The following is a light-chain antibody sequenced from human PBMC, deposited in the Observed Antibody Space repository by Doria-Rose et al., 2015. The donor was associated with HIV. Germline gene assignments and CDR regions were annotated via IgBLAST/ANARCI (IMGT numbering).Light chain of an antibody. CDR1: QRFSSTY. Sequence: EIVMTQSPGTLSLSPGESATLSCRASQRFSSTYLAWYQQKPGQAPRLLIYDGSTRATGIPDMFSASGSGTGFTLTINRLEPEDFALYYCHQYGTSWTFGQGTKVEI. CDR2: DGS. V-gene: IGKV3-20*01. J-gene: IGKJ1*01. CDR3: HQYGTSWT.